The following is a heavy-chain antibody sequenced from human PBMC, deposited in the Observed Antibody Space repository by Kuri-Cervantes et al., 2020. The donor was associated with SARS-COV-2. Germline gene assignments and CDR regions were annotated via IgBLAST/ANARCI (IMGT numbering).Heavy chain of an antibody. J-gene: IGHJ6*02. V-gene: IGHV1-2*04. CDR2: INPNSGGT. CDR1: GYTFTGYY. CDR3: ARARVRGLITAYYYYGMDV. D-gene: IGHD3-10*01. Sequence: ASVKVSCKASGYTFTGYYIHWVRQAPGQGLEWMGWINPNSGGTNYAQKFQGWVTMTRDTSINTAYMELSRLRSDDTAVYYRARARVRGLITAYYYYGMDVWGQGTTVTVSS.